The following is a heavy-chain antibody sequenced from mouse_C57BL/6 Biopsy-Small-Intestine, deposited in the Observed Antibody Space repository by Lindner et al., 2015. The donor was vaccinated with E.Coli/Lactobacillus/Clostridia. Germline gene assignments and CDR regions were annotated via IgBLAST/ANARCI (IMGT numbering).Heavy chain of an antibody. CDR3: ARDLGYCSNGVCQGATYYYDMDV. Sequence: SVKVSCKASGGTFSSYAISWVRQAPGQGLEWIGGIITIFGSANYAEKFQGRVTITADESSSTAYMELRSLRSEDTAVYYCARDLGYCSNGVCQGATYYYDMDVWGQGTTVTVSS. V-gene: IGHV1-81*01. CDR2: IITIFGSA. D-gene: IGHD1-1*01. J-gene: IGHJ1*01. CDR1: GGTFSSYA.